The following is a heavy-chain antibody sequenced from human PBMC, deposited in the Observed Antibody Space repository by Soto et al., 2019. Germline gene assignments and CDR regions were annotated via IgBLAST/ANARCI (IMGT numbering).Heavy chain of an antibody. CDR2: MNPNSGNI. Sequence: QVQLVQSGAEMRKPGASVKVSCKASGYTFTSYDISWVRQAAGQGLEWMGWMNPNSGNIGFAQNFQGRVTMTRNTSISTAYMELSSLKSEDTAVYYCARDLTGRPSYALDVWGQGTTVIVSS. J-gene: IGHJ6*02. V-gene: IGHV1-8*01. CDR3: ARDLTGRPSYALDV. D-gene: IGHD2-8*01. CDR1: GYTFTSYD.